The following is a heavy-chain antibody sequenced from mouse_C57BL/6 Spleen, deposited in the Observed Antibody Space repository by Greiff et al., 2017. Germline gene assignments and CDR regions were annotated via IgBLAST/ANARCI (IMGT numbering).Heavy chain of an antibody. CDR1: GYTFTSYW. CDR3: ARFNADGYYYFDY. CDR2: IYPGSGST. J-gene: IGHJ2*01. D-gene: IGHD2-3*01. V-gene: IGHV1-55*01. Sequence: QVQLKQPGAELVKPGASVKMSCKASGYTFTSYWITWVKQRPGQGLEWIGDIYPGSGSTNYNEKFKSKAKLTVDTSSTTAYMQLSSLTSEDSAVYYCARFNADGYYYFDYWGQGTTRTVSS.